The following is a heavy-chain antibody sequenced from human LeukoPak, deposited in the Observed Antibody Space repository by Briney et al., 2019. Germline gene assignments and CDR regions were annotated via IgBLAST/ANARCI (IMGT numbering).Heavy chain of an antibody. CDR2: ISDSGDTT. V-gene: IGHV3-23*01. D-gene: IGHD3-16*01. J-gene: IGHJ3*02. CDR3: AREGRGGFDI. CDR1: GFTFSSYT. Sequence: GGSLRLSCAASGFTFSSYTMRWVRQAPGKGLEWVSAISDSGDTTYYADSVKGRFTISRDNSKNTLYLQMNSLRAEDTAVYYCAREGRGGFDIWGQGTMVTVSS.